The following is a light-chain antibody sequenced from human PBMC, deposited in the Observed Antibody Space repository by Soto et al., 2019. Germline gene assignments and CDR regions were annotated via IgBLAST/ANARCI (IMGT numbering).Light chain of an antibody. CDR1: QNINSQ. Sequence: DIQMTQSPPSLSASVGDSVTTTCRASQNINSQLNWYQQKPGRAPLLLIYGASTLQSGVPSRFSGRGSGTDFSLTISSLQHEDFASHFCQQTYIIPRTFGQGTKVDIK. V-gene: IGKV1-39*01. CDR3: QQTYIIPRT. J-gene: IGKJ1*01. CDR2: GAS.